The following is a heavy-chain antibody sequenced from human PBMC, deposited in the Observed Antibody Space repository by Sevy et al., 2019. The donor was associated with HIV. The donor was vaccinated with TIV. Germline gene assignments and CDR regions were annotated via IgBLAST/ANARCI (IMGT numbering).Heavy chain of an antibody. J-gene: IGHJ5*01. CDR2: IWYDGRTK. CDR1: GFTFRSFS. V-gene: IGHV3-33*01. D-gene: IGHD1-26*01. Sequence: GGSLRLSCSASGFTFRSFSMHWVRQAPGKGLEWVAAIWYDGRTKQYADSVKGRFTISRDNSKNMLNLEMNSLRAEDTALYFCARDSARVIVPPAGFDSWGQGTVVTVSS. CDR3: ARDSARVIVPPAGFDS.